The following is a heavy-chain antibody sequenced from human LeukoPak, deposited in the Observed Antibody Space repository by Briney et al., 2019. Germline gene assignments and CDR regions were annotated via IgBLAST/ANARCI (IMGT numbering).Heavy chain of an antibody. V-gene: IGHV1-3*01. Sequence: GASVKVSCKASGYTFTSYAMHWVRQAPGQRLEWMGWINAGNGNTKYSQKFQGRVTITRDTSATTAHMELSSLRSEDTVVYYCAREHYYGSGRSFRSWFDPWGQGTLVTVSS. CDR2: INAGNGNT. D-gene: IGHD3-10*01. J-gene: IGHJ5*02. CDR1: GYTFTSYA. CDR3: AREHYYGSGRSFRSWFDP.